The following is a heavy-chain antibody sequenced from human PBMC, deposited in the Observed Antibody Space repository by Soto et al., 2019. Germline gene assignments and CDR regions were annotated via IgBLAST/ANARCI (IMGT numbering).Heavy chain of an antibody. V-gene: IGHV1-69*13. Sequence: SVKVSCKASGGTFSSYAISWVRQAPGQGLEWMGGIIPIFGTANYAQKFQGRDTITADESTSTAYMELSSLRSEDTAVYYCARDFDYAGNQYHFDYWGQGTLVTVSS. J-gene: IGHJ4*02. D-gene: IGHD4-17*01. CDR1: GGTFSSYA. CDR2: IIPIFGTA. CDR3: ARDFDYAGNQYHFDY.